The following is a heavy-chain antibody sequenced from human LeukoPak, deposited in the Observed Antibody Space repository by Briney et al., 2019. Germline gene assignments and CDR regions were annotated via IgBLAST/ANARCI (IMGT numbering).Heavy chain of an antibody. CDR3: ARAGYYYDSSGYYYDAFDI. D-gene: IGHD3-22*01. V-gene: IGHV4-31*03. CDR1: GGSISSGGYY. J-gene: IGHJ3*02. Sequence: SQTLSLTCTVSGGSISSGGYYWSWIRQHPGKGLEWIGYIYYSGSTYYNPSLKSRVTISVDTSKNQFPLKLSSVTAADTAVYYCARAGYYYDSSGYYYDAFDIWGQGTMVTVSS. CDR2: IYYSGST.